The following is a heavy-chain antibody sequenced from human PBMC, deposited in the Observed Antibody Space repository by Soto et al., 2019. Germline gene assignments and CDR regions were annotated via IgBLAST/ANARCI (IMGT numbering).Heavy chain of an antibody. D-gene: IGHD3-16*01. CDR3: AKTPVLLLFGGWLDP. J-gene: IGHJ5*02. CDR2: ISGHDGST. Sequence: ASVKVSCKASGYTFTNYGLGWVRQAPGQGPEWMGWISGHDGSTKYAQKFQGRVNMTVDTSTTTVYMELWSLSSDDTAIYYCAKTPVLLLFGGWLDPWGKGTRVTVSS. CDR1: GYTFTNYG. V-gene: IGHV1-18*01.